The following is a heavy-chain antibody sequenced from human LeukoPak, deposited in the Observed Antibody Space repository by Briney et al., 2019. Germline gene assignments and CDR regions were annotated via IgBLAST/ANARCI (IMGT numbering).Heavy chain of an antibody. CDR1: GFTFSSYG. CDR3: AKDLFVASTELDLDY. Sequence: GGSLRLSCAASGFTFSSYGMHWVRQAPGKGLEWVAFIRYDGSNKYYADSVKGRFTISRDNSKNTLYLQMNSLRAEDTAVYYCAKDLFVASTELDLDYWGQGTLVTVSS. J-gene: IGHJ4*02. CDR2: IRYDGSNK. V-gene: IGHV3-30*02. D-gene: IGHD1-1*01.